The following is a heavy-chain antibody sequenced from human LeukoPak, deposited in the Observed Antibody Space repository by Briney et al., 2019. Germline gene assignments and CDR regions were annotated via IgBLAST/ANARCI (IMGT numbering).Heavy chain of an antibody. CDR1: GFTFSSYS. CDR3: ARDRGWRTSGYYLYYFEY. V-gene: IGHV3-21*01. Sequence: GGSLRLSCAASGFTFSSYSMNRVRQAPGKGLEWVSSISSSSSYIYYADSVKGRFTISRDNAKNSLYLQMNSLRAEDTAVYYCARDRGWRTSGYYLYYFEYWGQGTLVTYSS. CDR2: ISSSSSYI. D-gene: IGHD3-3*01. J-gene: IGHJ4*02.